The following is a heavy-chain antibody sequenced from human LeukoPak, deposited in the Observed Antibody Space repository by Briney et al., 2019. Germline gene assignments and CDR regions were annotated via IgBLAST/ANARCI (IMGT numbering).Heavy chain of an antibody. Sequence: ASVKVSCKASGYTFTSYGISWVRQAPGQGLEWMGWISAYNGNTNYAQKLQGRVTMTTDTYTSTAYMELRSLRSDDTAVYYCARLAAAGTYYYYYMDVWGKGTTVTVSS. V-gene: IGHV1-18*01. D-gene: IGHD6-13*01. CDR2: ISAYNGNT. CDR3: ARLAAAGTYYYYYMDV. CDR1: GYTFTSYG. J-gene: IGHJ6*03.